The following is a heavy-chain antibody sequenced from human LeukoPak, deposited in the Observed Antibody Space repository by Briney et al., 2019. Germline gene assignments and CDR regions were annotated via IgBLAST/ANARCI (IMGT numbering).Heavy chain of an antibody. CDR2: MGTAGDT. CDR1: GFTFSRSD. J-gene: IGHJ2*01. Sequence: GGSLKLSCAASGFTFSRSDMHWVRQATGKGLEWVSAMGTAGDTYYPGSVKGRFTISRENAKNSLYLQMNSLTAEDTAVYYCVREGFSSSWYNWYFDLWGRGTLVTVSS. D-gene: IGHD6-13*01. CDR3: VREGFSSSWYNWYFDL. V-gene: IGHV3-13*01.